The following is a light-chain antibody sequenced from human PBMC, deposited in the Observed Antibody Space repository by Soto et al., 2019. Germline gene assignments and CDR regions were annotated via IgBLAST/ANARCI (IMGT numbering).Light chain of an antibody. J-gene: IGKJ5*01. CDR2: DTS. CDR1: QSVSIK. V-gene: IGKV3-15*01. Sequence: EMVMTQSTATLSVSPGERATLSCMASQSVSIKLAWYQQKPGQAPRLLIYDTSTRATGIPARFSGSGSGTEFTLTISSLQSEDFAVYYCQQYNNWPPITFGQGTRLEIK. CDR3: QQYNNWPPIT.